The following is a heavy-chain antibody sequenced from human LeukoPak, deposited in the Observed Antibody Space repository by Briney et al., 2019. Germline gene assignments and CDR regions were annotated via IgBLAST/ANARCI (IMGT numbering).Heavy chain of an antibody. J-gene: IGHJ4*02. CDR3: ATSAAVRLFDY. CDR1: GFTVSSNY. CDR2: IYSGGST. D-gene: IGHD2-2*01. Sequence: SGGSLKLSCEGSGFTVSSNYMSWVRQAPGKRLEWVSVIYSGGSTYYAGSVKGRFTISKDNSKNTLYLQMNSLRAEDTAVYYCATSAAVRLFDYWGQGALVTVSS. V-gene: IGHV3-53*01.